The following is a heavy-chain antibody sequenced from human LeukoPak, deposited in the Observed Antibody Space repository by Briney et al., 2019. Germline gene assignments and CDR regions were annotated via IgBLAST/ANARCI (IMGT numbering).Heavy chain of an antibody. CDR1: GFSFTSYE. V-gene: IGHV3-48*03. J-gene: IGHJ4*02. D-gene: IGHD4-11*01. Sequence: PGGSLRLSCAVSGFSFTSYEMNWVRQAPGKGLEWVSYISTSGVTIYYAESVRGRFTISRDNAKNSLYLQMNSLRVEDTALYYCARGYINAPLDYWGQGTLVTVSS. CDR3: ARGYINAPLDY. CDR2: ISTSGVTI.